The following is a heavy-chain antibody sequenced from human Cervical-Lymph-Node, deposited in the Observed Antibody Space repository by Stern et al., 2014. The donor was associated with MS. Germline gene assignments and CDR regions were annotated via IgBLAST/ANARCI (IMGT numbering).Heavy chain of an antibody. CDR3: AKDLFDYDTTGYPYDS. CDR1: GFSFSRYN. D-gene: IGHD3-22*01. Sequence: VQLVESGGGPVKPGGSLRLSCAASGFSFSRYNMNWVRQAPGKGLEWVSSIGGSGFPTVYSDSVKGRFTISRDNGVNSVYLQMDNLGADDTAVYYCAKDLFDYDTTGYPYDSWGQGTLVIVSS. CDR2: IGGSGFPT. J-gene: IGHJ5*01. V-gene: IGHV3-21*01.